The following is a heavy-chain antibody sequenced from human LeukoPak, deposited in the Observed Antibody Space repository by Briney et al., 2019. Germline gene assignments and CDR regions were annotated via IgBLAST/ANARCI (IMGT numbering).Heavy chain of an antibody. CDR1: GFIVSSNY. J-gene: IGHJ4*02. D-gene: IGHD1-14*01. CDR2: TYSGGST. CDR3: ARDSLHWYYFDY. V-gene: IGHV3-53*01. Sequence: PGGSLRLSCAASGFIVSSNYMSWVRQAPGKGLEWVSLTYSGGSTYYADSVKGRFTVSRDDSKNTLYLQMNSLRAEDTAVYYCARDSLHWYYFDYWGQGTLVTVSS.